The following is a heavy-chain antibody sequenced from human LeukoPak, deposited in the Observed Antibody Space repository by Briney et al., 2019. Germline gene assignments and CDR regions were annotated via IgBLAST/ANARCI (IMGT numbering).Heavy chain of an antibody. Sequence: SETLSLTCTVSGGSISSYYSSWIRQPPGKGLEWIGYIYYSGSTNYNPSLKSRVTISVDTSKNQFSLKLSSVTAADTAVYYCARDGPPDILTGTYYGMDVWGKGTTVTVSS. CDR1: GGSISSYY. D-gene: IGHD3-9*01. CDR3: ARDGPPDILTGTYYGMDV. J-gene: IGHJ6*04. V-gene: IGHV4-59*01. CDR2: IYYSGST.